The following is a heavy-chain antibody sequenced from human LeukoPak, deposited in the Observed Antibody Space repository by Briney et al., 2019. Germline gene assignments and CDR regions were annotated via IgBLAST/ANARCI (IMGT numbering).Heavy chain of an antibody. J-gene: IGHJ3*02. CDR3: ARSVQTGYYFDGLDI. D-gene: IGHD3-9*01. V-gene: IGHV3-21*01. Sequence: GGSLRLSCAASGFTFSSYSMNWVRQAPGKGLEWVSSISSSSSYIYYADSVKGRFTISRDNAKNSLYLQMNSLRDEDTALYYCARSVQTGYYFDGLDIWGQGTMVTVSS. CDR1: GFTFSSYS. CDR2: ISSSSSYI.